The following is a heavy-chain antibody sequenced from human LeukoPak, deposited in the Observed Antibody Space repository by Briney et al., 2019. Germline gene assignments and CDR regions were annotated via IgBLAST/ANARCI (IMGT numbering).Heavy chain of an antibody. J-gene: IGHJ4*02. V-gene: IGHV4-34*01. CDR1: GGSFSGYY. CDR3: ARDWGSSSL. Sequence: SETLSLTCAVYGGSFSGYYWSWIRQPPGKGLEWIGEINHSGSTNYNPSLKSRVTISVDTSKSQFSLKLSSVTAADTAVYYCARDWGSSSLWGQGTLVTVSS. D-gene: IGHD6-6*01. CDR2: INHSGST.